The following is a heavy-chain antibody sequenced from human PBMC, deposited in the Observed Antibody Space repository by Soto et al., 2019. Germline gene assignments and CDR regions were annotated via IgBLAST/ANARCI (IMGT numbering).Heavy chain of an antibody. CDR3: ARGRGAIAAADNFDY. J-gene: IGHJ4*02. CDR2: INHSGST. CDR1: GGSFSGYY. D-gene: IGHD6-13*01. Sequence: QVQLQQCGAGLLKPSETLSLTCAVYGGSFSGYYWSWIRQPPGKGLEWIGEINHSGSTNYNPSLKSRVTISVDTSKNQFSLKRSSVTAADTAVYYCARGRGAIAAADNFDYWGQGTLVTVSS. V-gene: IGHV4-34*01.